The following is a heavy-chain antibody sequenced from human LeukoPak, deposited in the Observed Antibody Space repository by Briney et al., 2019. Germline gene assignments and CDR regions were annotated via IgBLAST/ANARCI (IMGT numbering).Heavy chain of an antibody. Sequence: SGTLSLTCAVSGGSISSGNWWSWVRQPPGKGLEWIGEIYHSGSTNYNPSLKSRVTILIDKSKNQFSLMLSSVTAADTAVYYCARHRWFGAIGEFDMWGQGTMVTVSS. D-gene: IGHD3-10*01. V-gene: IGHV4-4*02. CDR1: GGSISSGNW. CDR2: IYHSGST. CDR3: ARHRWFGAIGEFDM. J-gene: IGHJ3*02.